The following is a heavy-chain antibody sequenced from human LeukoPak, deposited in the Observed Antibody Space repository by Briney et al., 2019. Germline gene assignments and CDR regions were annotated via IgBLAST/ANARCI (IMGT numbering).Heavy chain of an antibody. V-gene: IGHV3-23*01. Sequence: GGSLRLSCAASGFTFSSYAMSWVRQAPRKGLEWVSAISGSGGSTYYADSVKGRFTISRDNSKNTLYLQMNSLRAEDTAVYYCAKDTIFGVVIEKYWGQGTLVTVSS. CDR2: ISGSGGST. CDR1: GFTFSSYA. D-gene: IGHD3-3*01. CDR3: AKDTIFGVVIEKY. J-gene: IGHJ4*02.